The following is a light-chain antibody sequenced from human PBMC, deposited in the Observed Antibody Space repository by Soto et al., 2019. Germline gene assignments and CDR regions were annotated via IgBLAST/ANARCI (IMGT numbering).Light chain of an antibody. Sequence: DIVLTQSPVTLSLSPGERATLSCRASQSISSTYLAWYRQKPGQAPRLLIYAASSRATGIPDRFSGSGSGTDFTLTISRLEPEDFAVYYCQQYYASSWTFGQGTKV. CDR3: QQYYASSWT. J-gene: IGKJ1*01. CDR1: QSISSTY. CDR2: AAS. V-gene: IGKV3-20*01.